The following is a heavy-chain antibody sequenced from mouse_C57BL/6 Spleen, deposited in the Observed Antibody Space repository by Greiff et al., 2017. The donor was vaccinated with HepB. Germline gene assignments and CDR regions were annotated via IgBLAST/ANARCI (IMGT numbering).Heavy chain of an antibody. D-gene: IGHD1-1*01. V-gene: IGHV1-80*01. CDR1: GYAFSSYW. J-gene: IGHJ2*01. CDR3: ARSGYYPYYLDY. Sequence: VQLQQSGAELVKPGASVKISCKASGYAFSSYWMNWVKQRPGKGLEWIGQIYPGDGDTNYNGKFKGKAKLTADKSSSTAYMQLSSLTSEDSAVYFCARSGYYPYYLDYWGQGTTLTVSS. CDR2: IYPGDGDT.